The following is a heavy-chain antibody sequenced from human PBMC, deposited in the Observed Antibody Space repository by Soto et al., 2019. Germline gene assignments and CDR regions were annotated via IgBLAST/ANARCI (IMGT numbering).Heavy chain of an antibody. Sequence: GGSLRLSCAASGFTFSSYGMHWVRQAPGKGLEWVAVIWYDGSNKYYADSVKGRFTISRDNSKNTLYLQMNSLRAEDTAVYYCARDSVDSSGWYGAFVFYYYYYGMDVWGQGTTVTVSS. CDR3: ARDSVDSSGWYGAFVFYYYYYGMDV. D-gene: IGHD6-19*01. CDR1: GFTFSSYG. CDR2: IWYDGSNK. V-gene: IGHV3-33*01. J-gene: IGHJ6*02.